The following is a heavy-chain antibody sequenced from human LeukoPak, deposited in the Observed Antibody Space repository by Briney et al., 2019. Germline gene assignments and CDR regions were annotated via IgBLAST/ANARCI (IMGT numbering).Heavy chain of an antibody. D-gene: IGHD3-16*01. J-gene: IGHJ6*03. CDR2: IYYSGST. CDR1: GGSISSYY. Sequence: SETLSLTCTVSGGSISSYYWSWIRQPLGKGLVWIGYIYYSGSTNYNPSLKSRVTISVDTSKNQFSLKLSSVTAADTAVYYCARDVGGDFYYYYMDVWGKGTTVTVSS. CDR3: ARDVGGDFYYYYMDV. V-gene: IGHV4-59*01.